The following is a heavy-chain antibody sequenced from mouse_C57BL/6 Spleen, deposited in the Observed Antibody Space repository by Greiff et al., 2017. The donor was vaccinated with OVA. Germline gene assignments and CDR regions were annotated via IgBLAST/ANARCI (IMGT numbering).Heavy chain of an antibody. CDR2: IDPENGDT. J-gene: IGHJ3*01. CDR1: GFNITDDY. D-gene: IGHD2-3*01. Sequence: VQLQQSGAELVRPGASVKLSCTASGFNITDDYMHWVKQRPEQGLEWIGWIDPENGDTEYASKFQGKATITADTSSNTAYLQLSSLTSEDTAVYYCTTWDDGYYGRFAYWGQGTLVTVSA. CDR3: TTWDDGYYGRFAY. V-gene: IGHV14-4*01.